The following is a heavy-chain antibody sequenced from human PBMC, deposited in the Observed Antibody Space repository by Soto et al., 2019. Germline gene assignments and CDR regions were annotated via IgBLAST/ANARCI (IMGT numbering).Heavy chain of an antibody. V-gene: IGHV4-39*01. D-gene: IGHD3-22*01. CDR1: GGSISSSSYY. CDR2: IYYSGST. J-gene: IGHJ4*02. Sequence: PSETLSLTCTVSGGSISSSSYYWGWIRQPPGKGLEWIGSIYYSGSTYYNPSLKSRVTISVDTSKNQFSLKLSSVTAADTAVYYCARRGRITMIATDYWGQGTLVTVS. CDR3: ARRGRITMIATDY.